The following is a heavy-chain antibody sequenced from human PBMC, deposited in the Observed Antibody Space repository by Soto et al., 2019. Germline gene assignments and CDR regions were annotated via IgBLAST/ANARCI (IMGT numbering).Heavy chain of an antibody. V-gene: IGHV3-23*01. Sequence: ELQLLESGGGLVQPGGSLRLSCAASGFTFSSYAMSWVRQAPGKGLEWVSAISGSGGSTYYADSVKVRFTISIDNSKNKLYLQMNSQRAEDTAVYYCAKGLRSLLGYWVPGTLVKVSS. CDR2: ISGSGGST. D-gene: IGHD2-8*02. J-gene: IGHJ4*02. CDR3: AKGLRSLLGY. CDR1: GFTFSSYA.